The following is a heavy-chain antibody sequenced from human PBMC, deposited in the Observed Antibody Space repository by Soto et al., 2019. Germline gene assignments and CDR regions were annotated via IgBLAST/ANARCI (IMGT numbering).Heavy chain of an antibody. CDR1: GFAFSSAL. J-gene: IGHJ4*02. Sequence: GGSLRLSCAASGFAFSSALMSWVRQAPGKGLEWVGRLKSEAAGGTTDYAAPVKGRFTISRDDSKNTLYLQMNSLKTDDTAVYYCSYDSSRGDYWGLGTLVTVSS. CDR3: SYDSSRGDY. V-gene: IGHV3-15*01. CDR2: LKSEAAGGTT. D-gene: IGHD3-22*01.